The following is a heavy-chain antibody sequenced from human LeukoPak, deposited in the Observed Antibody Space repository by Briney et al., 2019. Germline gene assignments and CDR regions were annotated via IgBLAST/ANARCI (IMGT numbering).Heavy chain of an antibody. CDR3: ARGAYYYYYGSGSYYTGWFDP. V-gene: IGHV1-8*02. CDR2: INPNSGGT. CDR1: GYTFTGYY. J-gene: IGHJ5*02. Sequence: GASVKVSCKASGYTFTGYYMHWVRQAPGQGLEWMGWINPNSGGTGYAQKFQGRVTMTRNTSISTAYMELSSLRSEDTAVYYCARGAYYYYYGSGSYYTGWFDPWGQGTLVTVSS. D-gene: IGHD3-10*01.